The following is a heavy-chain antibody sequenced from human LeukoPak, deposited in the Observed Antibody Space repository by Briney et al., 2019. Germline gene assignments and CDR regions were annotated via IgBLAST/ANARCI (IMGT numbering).Heavy chain of an antibody. Sequence: PSETLSLTCTVSGDSISSSSYYWGWIRQPPGKGLEWIGSIYYSGSTYYNPSLKSRVTISVDTSKNQFSLKLSSVTAADTAVYYCARPGNPQTSEDYFDYWGQGTLVTVSS. CDR2: IYYSGST. J-gene: IGHJ4*02. CDR1: GDSISSSSYY. V-gene: IGHV4-39*01. CDR3: ARPGNPQTSEDYFDY.